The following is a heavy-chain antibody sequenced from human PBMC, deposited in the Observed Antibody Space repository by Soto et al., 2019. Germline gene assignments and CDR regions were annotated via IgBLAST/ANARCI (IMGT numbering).Heavy chain of an antibody. CDR3: ARAPPFYGSGSYLYYYYYYGMDV. CDR2: MNPNSGNT. CDR1: GYTFTSYD. V-gene: IGHV1-8*01. Sequence: ASVKVSCKASGYTFTSYDINWVRQATGQGLEWMGWMNPNSGNTGYAQKFQGRVTMTGNTSISTAYMELSSLRSEDTAVYYCARAPPFYGSGSYLYYYYYYGMDVWGQGTTVTVSS. J-gene: IGHJ6*02. D-gene: IGHD3-10*01.